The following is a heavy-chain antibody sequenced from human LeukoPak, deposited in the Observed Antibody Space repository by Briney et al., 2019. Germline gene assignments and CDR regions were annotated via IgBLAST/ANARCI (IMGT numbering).Heavy chain of an antibody. CDR2: INPNRGGT. V-gene: IGHV1-2*02. D-gene: IGHD1-26*01. CDR3: ARGSSGSYSFDY. Sequence: GASVKVSCKASGYSCTAYYMHWVRQAPGQGLEWMGWINPNRGGTNYAQKFQGRVTMTRDTSISTAYMELSRLKSDDTAVYYCARGSSGSYSFDYWGQGTLVTVSS. CDR1: GYSCTAYY. J-gene: IGHJ4*02.